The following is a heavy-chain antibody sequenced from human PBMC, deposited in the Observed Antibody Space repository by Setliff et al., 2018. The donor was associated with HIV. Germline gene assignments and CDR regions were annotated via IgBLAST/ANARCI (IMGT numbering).Heavy chain of an antibody. CDR1: GGSISSSSYY. J-gene: IGHJ4*01. CDR3: ARVFVDTAVLRVLEYYFDS. V-gene: IGHV4-39*07. CDR2: MYYSGST. D-gene: IGHD5-18*01. Sequence: SETLSLTCTVSGGSISSSSYYWGLVRQPPGKGLEWIGIMYYSGSTYYTPSLKSRITRSLDTSKNQFSLRMRSVTAADTAVYYCARVFVDTAVLRVLEYYFDSWGRGTVVTVSS.